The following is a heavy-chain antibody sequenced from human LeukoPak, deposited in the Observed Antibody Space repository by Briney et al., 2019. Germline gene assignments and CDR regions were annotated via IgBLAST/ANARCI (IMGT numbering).Heavy chain of an antibody. CDR3: ARDRWELLLGD. CDR2: INSISNHI. D-gene: IGHD1-26*01. J-gene: IGHJ4*02. Sequence: GGSLRLSCAASGFTFRSYSMNWVRQAPGKGREWVSSINSISNHIYYADSVKGRFTISRDNVKNTLYLQMNSLRAEDTAVYYCARDRWELLLGDWGQGTLVTVSS. CDR1: GFTFRSYS. V-gene: IGHV3-21*01.